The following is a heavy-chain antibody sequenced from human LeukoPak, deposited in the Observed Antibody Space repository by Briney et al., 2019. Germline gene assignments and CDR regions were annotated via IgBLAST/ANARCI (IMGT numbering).Heavy chain of an antibody. J-gene: IGHJ4*02. V-gene: IGHV4-59*08. Sequence: SETLSLTCTVSGGSISSYYWSWIRQPPGKGLEWIGYIYHGGSTIYNPSLKSRVTISVDTSKNQFSLKVSSVTAADTAVYYCARFFWSNSKRLDYWGQGTVVTVSS. CDR3: ARFFWSNSKRLDY. CDR2: IYHGGST. CDR1: GGSISSYY. D-gene: IGHD3-3*01.